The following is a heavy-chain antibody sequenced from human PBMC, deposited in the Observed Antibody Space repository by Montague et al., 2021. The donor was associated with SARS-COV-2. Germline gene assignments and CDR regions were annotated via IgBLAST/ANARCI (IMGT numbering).Heavy chain of an antibody. J-gene: IGHJ6*02. CDR3: ARGGGYYNYGLDV. V-gene: IGHV4-59*01. CDR2: IYYSGST. Sequence: SETRSLTCTVSGGSISNYYWSWIRQPPGRGLEWIRYIYYSGSTDYSPSLKSRVTISLDTSKNQFSLKVTSVTAADTAVYYCARGGGYYNYGLDVWGPGTTVTVSS. CDR1: GGSISNYY. D-gene: IGHD3-22*01.